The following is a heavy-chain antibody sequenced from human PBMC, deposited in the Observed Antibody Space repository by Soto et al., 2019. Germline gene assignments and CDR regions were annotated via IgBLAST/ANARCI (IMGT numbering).Heavy chain of an antibody. CDR1: GFNFDDYI. J-gene: IGHJ6*02. Sequence: EVHLVESGGAVVKPGGSLRLSCEASGFNFDDYIMHWVRQAPGQGLEWVGLITSDASSTSYADSVKGRFTISRDNTNNSLFLKMNCVRAGDITLYDWAKDIRTRGDYGVDVWGQGNTVSVSS. D-gene: IGHD3-10*01. V-gene: IGHV3-43*01. CDR3: AKDIRTRGDYGVDV. CDR2: ITSDASST.